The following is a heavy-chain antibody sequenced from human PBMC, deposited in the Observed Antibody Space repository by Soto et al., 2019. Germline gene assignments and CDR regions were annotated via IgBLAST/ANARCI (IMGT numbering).Heavy chain of an antibody. J-gene: IGHJ6*02. D-gene: IGHD3-10*01. V-gene: IGHV1-69*01. CDR3: ASFPFRHGQYYNHLDVDV. CDR2: IVPIFGRP. CDR1: GYTFNSYP. Sequence: QMQLAQSGAAVKKPGSSVKVSCKASGYTFNSYPLNWVRQAPGQGLDWIGGIVPIFGRPHYAEHWRGRVAITADESSDTAFVELTSLTFNDTATYYCASFPFRHGQYYNHLDVDVWGQGTTVIVSS.